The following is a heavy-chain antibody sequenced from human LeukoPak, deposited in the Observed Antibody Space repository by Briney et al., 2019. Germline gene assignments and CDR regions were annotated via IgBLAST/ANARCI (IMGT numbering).Heavy chain of an antibody. Sequence: GGSLRLSCAASGFTFSSYGMHWVRQAPGKGLEWVAFIRYDGSNKYYADSVKGRFTISRDNSKNTLYLQMNSLRAEDTAVYYCAKDLVPDILTGYYEYYFDYWGQGTLVTVSS. CDR3: AKDLVPDILTGYYEYYFDY. CDR2: IRYDGSNK. CDR1: GFTFSSYG. D-gene: IGHD3-9*01. V-gene: IGHV3-30*02. J-gene: IGHJ4*02.